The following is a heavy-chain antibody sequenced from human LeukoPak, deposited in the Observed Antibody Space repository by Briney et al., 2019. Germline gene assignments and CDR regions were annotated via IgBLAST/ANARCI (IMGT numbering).Heavy chain of an antibody. CDR1: GYSFTSYW. Sequence: GESLKISCKGSGYSFTSYWIGWVRRMPGKGLEWMGIIYPGDSDTRYSPSFQGQVTISADKSISTAYLQWSSLEASDTAMYYCARLGGVGYTHNWFDPWGQGTLVTVSS. V-gene: IGHV5-51*01. J-gene: IGHJ5*02. D-gene: IGHD2-8*01. CDR2: IYPGDSDT. CDR3: ARLGGVGYTHNWFDP.